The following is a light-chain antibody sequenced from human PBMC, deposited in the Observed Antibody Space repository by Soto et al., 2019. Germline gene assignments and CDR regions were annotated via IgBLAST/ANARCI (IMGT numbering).Light chain of an antibody. V-gene: IGLV2-14*01. CDR1: NSDIGAYNY. J-gene: IGLJ1*01. CDR2: GVT. CDR3: SSYTTAYFYV. Sequence: QTVLSQPASVRGSPGHAITIACTGSNSDIGAYNYVSWYQQHPGKAPKLIIHGVTNRPSGVSHRFSGSKSDYTASLTISGLQAEEEGDYYCSSYTTAYFYVFGTGTKVTVL.